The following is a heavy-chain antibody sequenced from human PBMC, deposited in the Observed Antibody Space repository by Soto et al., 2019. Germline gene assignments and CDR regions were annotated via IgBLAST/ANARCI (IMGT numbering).Heavy chain of an antibody. CDR1: GGSVSSGGYY. V-gene: IGHV4-61*08. D-gene: IGHD5-18*01. CDR3: ARVKGYSYGYDPKYYFDY. Sequence: QVQLQESGPGLLMPSETLSLTCTVSGGSVSSGGYYWSWIRQAPGKGLDWNAYIYDSGDTNYNPSLKSRVTISVDTSKSQFSLKLTSVTAADTAVYYCARVKGYSYGYDPKYYFDYWGQGTLVTVSS. CDR2: IYDSGDT. J-gene: IGHJ4*02.